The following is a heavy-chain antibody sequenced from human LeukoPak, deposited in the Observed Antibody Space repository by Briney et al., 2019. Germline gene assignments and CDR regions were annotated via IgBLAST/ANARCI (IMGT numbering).Heavy chain of an antibody. Sequence: GGALRLSCAVSGFTFSSYGMHWVRQAPGKGLEWVAFIRYDGSNKYYADSVKGRFTISRDNSKNTLYLQMNSLRAEDTAVYYCAKDRGGYSYGAYFDYWGQGTLVTVSS. D-gene: IGHD5-18*01. CDR2: IRYDGSNK. V-gene: IGHV3-30*02. J-gene: IGHJ4*02. CDR1: GFTFSSYG. CDR3: AKDRGGYSYGAYFDY.